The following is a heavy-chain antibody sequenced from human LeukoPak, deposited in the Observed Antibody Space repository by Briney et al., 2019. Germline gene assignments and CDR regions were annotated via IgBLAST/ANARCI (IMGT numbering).Heavy chain of an antibody. J-gene: IGHJ4*02. CDR2: IFYSGSS. D-gene: IGHD2-15*01. CDR3: ASYYCGSSCYYFDH. Sequence: SGTLSLSCTVSGAAINHEYGSCIREPPGKGLKCIGYIFYSGSSNYNPSLKSRVTISVDTSKNQFSLKLNSVTAADTAVYYCASYYCGSSCYYFDHWGQGTLVTVSS. CDR1: GAAINHEY. V-gene: IGHV4-59*01.